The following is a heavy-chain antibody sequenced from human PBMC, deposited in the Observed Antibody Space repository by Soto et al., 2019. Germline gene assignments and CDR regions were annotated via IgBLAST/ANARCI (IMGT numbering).Heavy chain of an antibody. Sequence: ASVKVSCKASGGSFGNSAINWVRQTPGQGLEWLGGFIPVYRTLNYAQKFQGRVTITADESTGTTYMTLSSLASDDTAVYYCATGVIWIGYFTVDSWGQGTRVTVSS. CDR3: ATGVIWIGYFTVDS. J-gene: IGHJ4*02. D-gene: IGHD3-3*01. CDR1: GGSFGNSA. V-gene: IGHV1-69*13. CDR2: FIPVYRTL.